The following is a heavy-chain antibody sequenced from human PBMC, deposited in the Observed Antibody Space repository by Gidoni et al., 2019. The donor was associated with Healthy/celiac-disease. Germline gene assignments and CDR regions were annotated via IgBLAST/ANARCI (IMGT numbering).Heavy chain of an antibody. CDR2: INHSGST. Sequence: QVQLQQWGAGLLKPSETLSLTCAVYGGSFSGYYWSWIRQPPGKGLEWIGEINHSGSTNYNPALKSRVTISVDTSKNQFSLKLSSVTAADTAVYYCARATAQRRYYYDSSGYTYYFDYWGQGTLVTVSS. CDR3: ARATAQRRYYYDSSGYTYYFDY. CDR1: GGSFSGYY. J-gene: IGHJ4*02. D-gene: IGHD3-22*01. V-gene: IGHV4-34*01.